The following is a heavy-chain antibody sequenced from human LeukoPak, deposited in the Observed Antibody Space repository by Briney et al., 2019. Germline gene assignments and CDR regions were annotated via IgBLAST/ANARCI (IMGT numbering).Heavy chain of an antibody. CDR2: ISGSGGST. J-gene: IGHJ3*02. CDR3: ARDQFQQWPVGDAIDI. D-gene: IGHD6-19*01. V-gene: IGHV3-23*01. Sequence: RAGGSLRLSCAASGFTFSSYGMSWVRQAPGKGLEWVSAISGSGGSTYYADSVKGRFTISRDNSKNTLYLQMNSLRAEDTAVYYCARDQFQQWPVGDAIDIWGQGTMVTVSS. CDR1: GFTFSSYG.